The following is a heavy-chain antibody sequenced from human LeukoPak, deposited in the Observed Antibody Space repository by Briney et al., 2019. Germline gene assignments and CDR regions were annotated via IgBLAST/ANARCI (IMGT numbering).Heavy chain of an antibody. CDR2: IYYSGST. V-gene: IGHV4-31*03. Sequence: PSETLSLTCTVSGGSISSGGYYWSWIRQHPGKGLEWIGYIYYSGSTYYNPPLKSRVTISVDTSKNQFSLKLSSVTAADTAVYYCASTTVTTRYYYYGMDVWGQGTTVTVSS. D-gene: IGHD4-17*01. CDR3: ASTTVTTRYYYYGMDV. CDR1: GGSISSGGYY. J-gene: IGHJ6*02.